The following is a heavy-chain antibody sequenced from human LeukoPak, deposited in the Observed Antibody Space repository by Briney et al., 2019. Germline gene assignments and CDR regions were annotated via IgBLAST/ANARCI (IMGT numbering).Heavy chain of an antibody. CDR3: ARDREWGPEDYYDG. D-gene: IGHD3-22*01. CDR2: ISSSSSYI. CDR1: GFTFSSYS. Sequence: PGGSLRLSCAAPGFTFSSYSMNWVRQAPGKGLEWVSSISSSSSYIYYADSVKGRFTISRDNAKNSLYLQMNSLRAEDTAVYYCARDREWGPEDYYDGWGQGTLVTVSS. J-gene: IGHJ4*02. V-gene: IGHV3-21*04.